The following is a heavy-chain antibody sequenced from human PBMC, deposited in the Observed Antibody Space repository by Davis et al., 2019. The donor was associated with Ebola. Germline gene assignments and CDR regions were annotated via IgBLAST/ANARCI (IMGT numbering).Heavy chain of an antibody. CDR2: IYYSGST. CDR1: GGSISSSSYY. D-gene: IGHD3-22*01. Sequence: SETLSLTCTVSGGSISSSSYYWGWIRKPPGKGLEWIGCIYYSGSTYYNPSLKSRVTISVDTSKNQFSLKLSSVTAADTAVYYCARGYYYYDSSGYYPWGQGTLVTVSS. J-gene: IGHJ5*02. CDR3: ARGYYYYDSSGYYP. V-gene: IGHV4-39*01.